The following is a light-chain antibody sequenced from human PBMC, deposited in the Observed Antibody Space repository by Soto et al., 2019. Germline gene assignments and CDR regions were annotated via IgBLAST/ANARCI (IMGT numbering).Light chain of an antibody. V-gene: IGLV2-14*01. CDR1: SSDVGGYNY. J-gene: IGLJ3*02. CDR2: EVS. Sequence: QSALTQPASVSGSPGQSITISCTGTSSDVGGYNYVSWYQQYPGKAPILMIYEVSNRPSGVSNRFSGSKSGNTASLTISGLQAEDEADYYCSSFTSTHTGVFGGGTKLTVL. CDR3: SSFTSTHTGV.